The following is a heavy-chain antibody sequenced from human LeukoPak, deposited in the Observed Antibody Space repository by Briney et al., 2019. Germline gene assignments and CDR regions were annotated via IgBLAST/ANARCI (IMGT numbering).Heavy chain of an antibody. J-gene: IGHJ4*02. CDR1: GGSISSSTYS. CDR2: IHSSGST. Sequence: KPSETLSLTCTVSGGSISSSTYSWTWIRQPAGKGLEWIGRIHSSGSTHYNPSLKSRVTISVDTSKNHFSLNLSSVTAADTAVYFCARGVLDTAMDRFDYWGQGTLVTVSS. V-gene: IGHV4-61*02. CDR3: ARGVLDTAMDRFDY. D-gene: IGHD5-18*01.